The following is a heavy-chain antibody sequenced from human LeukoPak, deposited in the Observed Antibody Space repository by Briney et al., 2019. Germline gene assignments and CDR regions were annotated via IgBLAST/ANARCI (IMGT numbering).Heavy chain of an antibody. CDR2: IIPIFGTA. Sequence: ASVKVSCKASGGTFSSYAISWVRQAPGQRLEWMGGIIPIFGTANYAQKFQGRVTITADKSTSTAYMELSSLRSEDTAVYYCAREDDILTGYFDYWGQGTLVTVSS. CDR3: AREDDILTGYFDY. CDR1: GGTFSSYA. D-gene: IGHD3-9*01. V-gene: IGHV1-69*06. J-gene: IGHJ4*02.